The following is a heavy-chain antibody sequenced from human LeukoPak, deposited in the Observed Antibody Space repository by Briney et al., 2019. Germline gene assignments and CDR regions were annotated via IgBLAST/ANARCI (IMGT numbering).Heavy chain of an antibody. V-gene: IGHV3-15*01. J-gene: IGHJ4*02. CDR2: IKSKTDGGTT. Sequence: SWVRQAPGKGLEWVGRIKSKTDGGTTDYAAPVKGRFTISRDDSKNTLYLQMNSLKTEDTAVYYCTTAYYDFWSGYYRFDYWGQGTLVTVSS. D-gene: IGHD3-3*01. CDR3: TTAYYDFWSGYYRFDY.